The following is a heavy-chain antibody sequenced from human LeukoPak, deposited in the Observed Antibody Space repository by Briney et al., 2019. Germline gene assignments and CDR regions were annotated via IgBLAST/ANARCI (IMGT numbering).Heavy chain of an antibody. CDR2: IYHSGST. Sequence: PSGTLSLTCAVSGGSISSSNWWSWVRQPPGKGLEWIGEIYHSGSTNYNPSLKSRVTISADKSISTAYLQWSSLKASDTAMYYCATYYGSGSYYPYWGQGTLVTVSS. CDR3: ATYYGSGSYYPY. V-gene: IGHV4-4*02. CDR1: GGSISSSNW. D-gene: IGHD3-10*01. J-gene: IGHJ4*02.